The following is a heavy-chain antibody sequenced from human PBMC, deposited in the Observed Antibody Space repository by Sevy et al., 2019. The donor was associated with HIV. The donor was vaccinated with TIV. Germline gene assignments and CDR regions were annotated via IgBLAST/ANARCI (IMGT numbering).Heavy chain of an antibody. V-gene: IGHV3-48*02. Sequence: GGSLRLSCAVSGFIFSGYSMNWVRQAPGKGLEWVSYISSSSDIIYYADSVKGRFTISRDNARNSLYLQMNSLRDEDTAVYYCARTIAAAGTFDYWGQGALVTVSS. CDR2: ISSSSDII. D-gene: IGHD6-25*01. CDR1: GFIFSGYS. CDR3: ARTIAAAGTFDY. J-gene: IGHJ4*02.